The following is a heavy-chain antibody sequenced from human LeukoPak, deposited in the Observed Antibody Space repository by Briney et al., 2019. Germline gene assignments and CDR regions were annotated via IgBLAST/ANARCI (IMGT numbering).Heavy chain of an antibody. CDR3: ARGGLGYCSSTSCRPGRAFDI. CDR1: GGSISSGGYY. D-gene: IGHD2-2*01. CDR2: IYHSGST. J-gene: IGHJ3*02. Sequence: SETLSLTCTVSGGSISSGGYYWSWIRQPPGKGLEWIGYIYHSGSTYYNPSLKGRVTISVDRSKNQFSLKLSSVTAADTVVYYCARGGLGYCSSTSCRPGRAFDIWGQGTMVTVSS. V-gene: IGHV4-30-2*01.